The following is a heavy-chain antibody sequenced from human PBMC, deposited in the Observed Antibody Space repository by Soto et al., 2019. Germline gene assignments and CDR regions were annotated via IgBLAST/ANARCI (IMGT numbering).Heavy chain of an antibody. J-gene: IGHJ6*02. V-gene: IGHV6-1*01. CDR1: GDSVSSNSVA. CDR2: TYYRSKWYN. CDR3: GRQSYYHYGMDV. Sequence: SQTLSLTCAISGDSVSSNSVAWNWITQSPSRGLEWLGRTYYRSKWYNDYAVSVKSPITINPDPSKNQFSLQLHSVMPEDPAGYYPGRQSYYHYGMDVWGQRTTVTVSS.